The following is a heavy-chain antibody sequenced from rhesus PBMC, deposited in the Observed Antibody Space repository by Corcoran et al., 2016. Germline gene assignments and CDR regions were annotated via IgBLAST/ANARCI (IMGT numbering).Heavy chain of an antibody. V-gene: IGHV4S10*01. CDR3: ARGGGGRIAAGLHY. J-gene: IGHJ4*01. CDR1: GFTFSNSW. CDR2: IYGSSTST. D-gene: IGHD6-13*01. Sequence: VQLVESGAGLVQPGGSLRLSCAASGFTFSNSWMSWVRPAPGKGLEWIGYIYGSSTSTNSNPSLKSRVTISKDTSKNQFSLKLSSVTAADTAVYYCARGGGGRIAAGLHYWGQGVLVTVSS.